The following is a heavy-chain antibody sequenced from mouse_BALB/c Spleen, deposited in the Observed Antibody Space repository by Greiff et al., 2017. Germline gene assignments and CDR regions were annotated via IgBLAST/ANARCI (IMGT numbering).Heavy chain of an antibody. V-gene: IGHV6-6*02. CDR2: IRLKSNNYAT. CDR1: GFTFSNYW. J-gene: IGHJ2*01. CDR3: TRQLPLDY. Sequence: DVMLVESGGGLVQPGGSMKLSCVASGFTFSNYWMNWVRQSPEKGLEWVAEIRLKSNNYATHYAESVKGRFTISRDDSKSSVYLQMNNLRAEDTGIYYCTRQLPLDYWGQGTTLTVSS. D-gene: IGHD2-1*01.